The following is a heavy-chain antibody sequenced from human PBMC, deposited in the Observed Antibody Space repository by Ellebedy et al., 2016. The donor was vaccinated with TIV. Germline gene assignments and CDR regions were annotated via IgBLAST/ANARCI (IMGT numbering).Heavy chain of an antibody. CDR1: GYTFTDYY. CDR2: INPITGGT. Sequence: ASVKVSXXTSGYTFTDYYVHWVRQAPGQGLEWMGWINPITGGTNSAQKFQGRVTMTRDTSIRTAYMELSRLMSDDTAIYYCARLPCGTTSCGGKAFDIWGRGTMVTVSS. CDR3: ARLPCGTTSCGGKAFDI. D-gene: IGHD2-2*01. J-gene: IGHJ3*02. V-gene: IGHV1-2*02.